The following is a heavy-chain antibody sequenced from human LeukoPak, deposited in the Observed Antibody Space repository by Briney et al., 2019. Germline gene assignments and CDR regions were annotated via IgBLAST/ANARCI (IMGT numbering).Heavy chain of an antibody. V-gene: IGHV1-18*01. D-gene: IGHD2-2*01. CDR3: ARGVVVVPAAIADDAFDI. Sequence: ASVKASCKASGYTFTSYGISWVRQAPGQGLEWMGWISAYNGNTNYAQKLQGRVTMTTDTSTSTAYMELRSLRSDDTAVYYCARGVVVVPAAIADDAFDIWGQGTMVTVSS. CDR1: GYTFTSYG. J-gene: IGHJ3*02. CDR2: ISAYNGNT.